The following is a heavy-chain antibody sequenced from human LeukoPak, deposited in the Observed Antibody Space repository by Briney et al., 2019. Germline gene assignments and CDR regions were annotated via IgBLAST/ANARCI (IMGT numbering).Heavy chain of an antibody. Sequence: SVTVSCTASGGTFSSYAISWVRQAPGQGLEWMGGTIPIFGTANYAQKFQGRVTITADESTSTAYMELSSLRSEDTAVYYCARTAGDYGDYVYYYGMNVWGQGTTVTVSS. CDR1: GGTFSSYA. V-gene: IGHV1-69*01. CDR2: TIPIFGTA. J-gene: IGHJ6*02. D-gene: IGHD4-17*01. CDR3: ARTAGDYGDYVYYYGMNV.